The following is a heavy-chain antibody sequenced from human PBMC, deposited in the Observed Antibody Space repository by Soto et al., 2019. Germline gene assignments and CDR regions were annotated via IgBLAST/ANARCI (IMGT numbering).Heavy chain of an antibody. CDR1: GFTFSNAW. Sequence: GGSLRLSCAASGFTFSNAWMSWVRQAPGKGLEWVGRIKSKTDGGTTDYAAPVKGRFTISRDDSKNTLYLQMNSLKTEDTAVYYCTTVSSGWPRYYYYYMDVWGKGTTVTVSS. J-gene: IGHJ6*03. D-gene: IGHD6-19*01. CDR3: TTVSSGWPRYYYYYMDV. V-gene: IGHV3-15*01. CDR2: IKSKTDGGTT.